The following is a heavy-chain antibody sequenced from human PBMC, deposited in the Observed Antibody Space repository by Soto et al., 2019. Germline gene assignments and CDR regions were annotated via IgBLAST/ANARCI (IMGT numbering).Heavy chain of an antibody. CDR3: AKVGLAVALNAFDI. CDR2: ISWNSGSI. CDR1: GFTFDDYA. V-gene: IGHV3-9*01. D-gene: IGHD6-19*01. J-gene: IGHJ3*02. Sequence: GGSLRLSCAASGFTFDDYAMHWVRQAPGKGLEWVSGISWNSGSIGYADSVKGRFTISRDNAKNSLYLQMNSLRAEDTALYYCAKVGLAVALNAFDIWGQGTMVTVSS.